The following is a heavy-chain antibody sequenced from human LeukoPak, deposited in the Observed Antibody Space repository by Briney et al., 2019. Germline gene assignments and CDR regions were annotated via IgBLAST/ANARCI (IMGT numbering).Heavy chain of an antibody. CDR1: GFTFSSYA. CDR3: AKDRRGGNFDWLFAPLLYGMDV. CDR2: ISYDGSNK. J-gene: IGHJ6*02. Sequence: GGSLRLSCAASGFTFSSYAMHWVRQAPGKGLEWVAVISYDGSNKYYADSVKGRFTISRDNSKNTLYLQMNSLRAEDTAVYYCAKDRRGGNFDWLFAPLLYGMDVWGQGTTVTVSS. D-gene: IGHD3-9*01. V-gene: IGHV3-30-3*01.